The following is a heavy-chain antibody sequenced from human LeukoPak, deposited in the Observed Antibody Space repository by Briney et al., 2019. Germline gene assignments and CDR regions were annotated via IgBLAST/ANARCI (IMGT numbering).Heavy chain of an antibody. CDR3: AREYCSSTSCHTRNAFDI. CDR1: GGSFSGYY. CDR2: INHSGST. V-gene: IGHV4-34*01. Sequence: SETLSLTCAVYGGSFSGYYWSWIRQPPGKGLEWIGEINHSGSTNYNPSLKSRVTISVDTSKNQFSLKLSSVTAADTAVYYCAREYCSSTSCHTRNAFDIWGQGTMVTVSS. J-gene: IGHJ3*02. D-gene: IGHD2-2*02.